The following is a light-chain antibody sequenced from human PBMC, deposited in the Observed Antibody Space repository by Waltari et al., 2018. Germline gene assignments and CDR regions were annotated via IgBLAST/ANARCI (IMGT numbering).Light chain of an antibody. Sequence: IVMTQSPDSLAVSLGERAPINCKSSQTILYNSNDKNYLAWYQQKPGQPPRLLIYWASTRESGVPDRFSGSWSGTDFTLTISNLQAEDVAVYYCQQYYSRRTFGQGTKVEI. J-gene: IGKJ1*01. V-gene: IGKV4-1*01. CDR3: QQYYSRRT. CDR2: WAS. CDR1: QTILYNSNDKNY.